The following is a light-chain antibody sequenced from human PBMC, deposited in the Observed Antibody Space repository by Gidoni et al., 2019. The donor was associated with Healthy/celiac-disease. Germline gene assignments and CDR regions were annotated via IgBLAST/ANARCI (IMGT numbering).Light chain of an antibody. CDR2: YKSDSDK. J-gene: IGLJ3*02. CDR1: SGINVGTYR. V-gene: IGLV5-45*01. Sequence: LSASPGASASLTCTLRSGINVGTYRIYWYQQKPGSPPQYLLRYKSDSDKQQGSGVPSRFSGSKDASANAGILLISGLQSEDEADYYCMIWHSSAWVFGGGTKLTVL. CDR3: MIWHSSAWV.